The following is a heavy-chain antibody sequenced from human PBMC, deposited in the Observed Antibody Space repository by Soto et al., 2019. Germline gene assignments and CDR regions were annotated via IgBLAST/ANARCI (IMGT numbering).Heavy chain of an antibody. CDR2: IYYTGST. V-gene: IGHV4-59*01. J-gene: IGHJ4*02. D-gene: IGHD6-19*01. Sequence: QVQLQESGPGLVKPSETLSLTCTVSGGSISDYYWSWVRQPPGKGLQWIGYIYYTGSTNYNPSLKTRVTISLATSENQFSLKLSSETAADTAVYYCARGRHWLDFWGQGTLLTVSS. CDR3: ARGRHWLDF. CDR1: GGSISDYY.